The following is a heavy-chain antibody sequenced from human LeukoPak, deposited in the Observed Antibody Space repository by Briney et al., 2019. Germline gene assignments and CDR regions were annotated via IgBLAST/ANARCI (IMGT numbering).Heavy chain of an antibody. D-gene: IGHD2-2*01. CDR1: GFTFSSYA. CDR3: ARPKGYCSSTSCHYYYGMDV. Sequence: GRSLRLSCAASGFTFSSYAMHWVRQAPGKGLEWVAVISYDGSNKYYADSVKGRFTISRDNSKNTLYLQMNSLRAEDTAVYYCARPKGYCSSTSCHYYYGMDVWGQGTTVTVSS. CDR2: ISYDGSNK. V-gene: IGHV3-30*04. J-gene: IGHJ6*02.